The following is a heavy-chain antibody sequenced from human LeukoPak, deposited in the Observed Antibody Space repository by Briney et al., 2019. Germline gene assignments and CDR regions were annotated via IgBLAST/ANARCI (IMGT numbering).Heavy chain of an antibody. J-gene: IGHJ4*02. D-gene: IGHD4/OR15-4a*01. CDR1: RFTFSTYA. CDR2: ISAGGVGT. CDR3: AKEDYDYGGPVD. Sequence: PGGSLRLSCVVSRFTFSTYAMSWVRQAPGKGLEWVSAISAGGVGTYFADSVKGRFTISRDNSKNTLYLQMNSLRADDTAVYYCAKEDYDYGGPVDWGQGTLVTVSS. V-gene: IGHV3-23*01.